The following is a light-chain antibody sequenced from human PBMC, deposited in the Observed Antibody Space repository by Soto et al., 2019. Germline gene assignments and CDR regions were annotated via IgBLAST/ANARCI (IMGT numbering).Light chain of an antibody. J-gene: IGLJ1*01. CDR2: GNS. V-gene: IGLV1-40*01. CDR1: SSNIWAGYD. CDR3: QSSYSRLNV. Sequence: QSLLPQRPSVSGAPGQRVTISCPGSSSNIWAGYDVHWYQQLPGTAPKLLIYGNSNRPSGVPDRFFGAKSGTSASLAMTGLQADDEADYYCQSSYSRLNVFGSGTKVTV.